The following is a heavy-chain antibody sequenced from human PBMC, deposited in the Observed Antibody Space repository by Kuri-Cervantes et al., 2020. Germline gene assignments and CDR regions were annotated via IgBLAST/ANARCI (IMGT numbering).Heavy chain of an antibody. J-gene: IGHJ4*02. V-gene: IGHV1-69*06. Sequence: SVKVSCKASGGTFSSYDISWVRQAPGQGLEWMGGIIPIFGTANYAQKFQGRVTITADKSTSTAYMELSSLRSEDTAVYYCASETVVAALDYWGQGTLVTVSS. CDR2: IIPIFGTA. D-gene: IGHD6-25*01. CDR1: GGTFSSYD. CDR3: ASETVVAALDY.